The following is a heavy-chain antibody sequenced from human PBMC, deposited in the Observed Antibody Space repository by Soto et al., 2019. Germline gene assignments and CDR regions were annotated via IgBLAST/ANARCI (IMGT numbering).Heavy chain of an antibody. Sequence: QVQLVQSGAEMQQPGASVRVSCKASGGTFSKYAFSWVRQAPGQGLEWLGGTIPMFGTPNYAQKIQGRVAISADESTATVYMELSSLRSEDTAVYFCARPLRDRNYYYGMAVWAKGPRSPSP. CDR1: GGTFSKYA. V-gene: IGHV1-69*01. J-gene: IGHJ6*02. CDR3: ARPLRDRNYYYGMAV. CDR2: TIPMFGTP. D-gene: IGHD3-22*01.